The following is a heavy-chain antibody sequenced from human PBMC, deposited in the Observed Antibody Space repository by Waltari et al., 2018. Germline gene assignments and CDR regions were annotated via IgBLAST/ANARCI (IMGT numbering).Heavy chain of an antibody. J-gene: IGHJ4*02. Sequence: QVQLQESGPGLVKPSETLSLTCTVSGYSISSGYYWGWIRQPPGKGLEWIGSIYHSGSTYYNPSLKSRVTISVDTSKNQFSLKLSSVTAADTAVYYCARDRRYHPTNLDYVFDYWGQGTLVTVSS. CDR2: IYHSGST. D-gene: IGHD4-17*01. CDR1: GYSISSGYY. CDR3: ARDRRYHPTNLDYVFDY. V-gene: IGHV4-38-2*02.